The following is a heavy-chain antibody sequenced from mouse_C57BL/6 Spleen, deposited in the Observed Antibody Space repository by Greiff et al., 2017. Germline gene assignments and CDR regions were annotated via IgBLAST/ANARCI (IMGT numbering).Heavy chain of an antibody. D-gene: IGHD3-2*02. CDR1: GYSFTSYY. J-gene: IGHJ3*01. CDR3: ARAGRVLSEGCFPAWFAY. V-gene: IGHV1-66*01. Sequence: VQLQQSGPELVKPGASVKISCKASGYSFTSYYIHWVKQRPGPGLEWIGWIYPGSGNTKYNEKFKGKATLTADTSSSTAYMQLSSLTSEDSAVYYCARAGRVLSEGCFPAWFAYWGQGTLVTVSA. CDR2: IYPGSGNT.